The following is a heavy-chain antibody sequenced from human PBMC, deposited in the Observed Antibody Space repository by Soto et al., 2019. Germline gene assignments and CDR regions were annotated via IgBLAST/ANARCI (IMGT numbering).Heavy chain of an antibody. J-gene: IGHJ5*02. Sequence: SETLSLTCTVSGVSITRGGYYWSWIRQHPGKGLEWIGYIYNSGTTYYNPSLKSRVTISVDASKNQFSLKLTSVTAADTAVYYCARDPAPWGQGTLVTVSS. CDR2: IYNSGTT. CDR1: GVSITRGGYY. CDR3: ARDPAP. V-gene: IGHV4-31*03.